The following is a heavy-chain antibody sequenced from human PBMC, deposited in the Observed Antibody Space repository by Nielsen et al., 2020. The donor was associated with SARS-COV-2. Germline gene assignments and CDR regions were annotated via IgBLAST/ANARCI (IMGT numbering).Heavy chain of an antibody. V-gene: IGHV3-30*03. CDR3: ARGQDDYGDYWFDP. CDR2: ISYDGSNK. Sequence: GGSLRLSCAASGFTFSSYGMHWVRQAPGKGLEWVAVISYDGSNKYYADSVKGRFTISRDNSKNTLYLQMNSLRAEDTAVYYCARGQDDYGDYWFDPWGQGTLVTVSS. CDR1: GFTFSSYG. J-gene: IGHJ5*02. D-gene: IGHD4-17*01.